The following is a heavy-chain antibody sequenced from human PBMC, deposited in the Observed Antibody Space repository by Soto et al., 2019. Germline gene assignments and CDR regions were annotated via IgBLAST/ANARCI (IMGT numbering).Heavy chain of an antibody. V-gene: IGHV1-18*01. CDR2: ISAYNGNT. CDR1: GYTFTSYG. J-gene: IGHJ4*02. CDR3: ARDRSRIAAAGLISSGPMGY. Sequence: GASVKVSCKASGYTFTSYGISWVRQAPGQGLEWMGWISAYNGNTNYAQKLQGRVTMTTDTSTSTAYMELRSLRSDDTAVYYCARDRSRIAAAGLISSGPMGYWGQGTLVTVSS. D-gene: IGHD6-13*01.